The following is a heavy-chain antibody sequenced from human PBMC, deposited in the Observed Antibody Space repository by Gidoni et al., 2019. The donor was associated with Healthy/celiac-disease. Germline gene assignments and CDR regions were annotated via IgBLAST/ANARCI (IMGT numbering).Heavy chain of an antibody. Sequence: EVKLVETGGGLIQPGGSLRLSCAASGFTVSSNYMSWVRQAPGKGLEWVSVIYSGGSTYYAASVKGRFTISRDNSKNTLYLQMNSLRAEDTAVYYCARDSSSSWYGGGYWGQGTLVTVSS. CDR1: GFTVSSNY. CDR3: ARDSSSSWYGGGY. D-gene: IGHD6-13*01. J-gene: IGHJ4*02. CDR2: IYSGGST. V-gene: IGHV3-53*02.